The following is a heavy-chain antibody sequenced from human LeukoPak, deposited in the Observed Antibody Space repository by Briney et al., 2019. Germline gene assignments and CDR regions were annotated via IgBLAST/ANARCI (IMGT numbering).Heavy chain of an antibody. Sequence: SSETLSLTCTVSGGSISSSSYYWGWIRQPPGKGLEWIGSIYYSGSTYYNPSLKSRVTISVDTSKNQFSLKLSSVTAADTAVYYCARHGVGAPDAFDIWGQGTMVTVSS. CDR2: IYYSGST. CDR1: GGSISSSSYY. D-gene: IGHD1-26*01. CDR3: ARHGVGAPDAFDI. V-gene: IGHV4-39*01. J-gene: IGHJ3*02.